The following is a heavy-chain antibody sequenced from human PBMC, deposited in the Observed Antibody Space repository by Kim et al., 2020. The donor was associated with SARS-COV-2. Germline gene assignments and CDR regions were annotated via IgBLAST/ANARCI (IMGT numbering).Heavy chain of an antibody. CDR2: ISAYNGNT. J-gene: IGHJ4*02. CDR1: GYTFTSYG. V-gene: IGHV1-18*01. CDR3: ARDRSTMVRGVMPLGY. Sequence: ASVKVSCKASGYTFTSYGISWVRQAPGQGLEWMGWISAYNGNTNYAQKLQGRVTMTTDTSTSTAYMELRSLRSDDTAVYYCARDRSTMVRGVMPLGYWGQGTLVTVSS. D-gene: IGHD3-10*01.